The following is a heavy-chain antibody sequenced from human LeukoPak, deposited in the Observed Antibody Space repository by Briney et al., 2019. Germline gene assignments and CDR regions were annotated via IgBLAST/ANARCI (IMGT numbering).Heavy chain of an antibody. D-gene: IGHD6-19*01. Sequence: GGSLRLSCAASGFTFDDYTMHWVRQAPGQGLEWVSLISWDGGSTYYADSVEGRFTISRDNAKNSVYLQMNSPRAEDTAVYYCARLGTAVDGMKTYYYYYMDVWGKGTTVTVSS. CDR2: ISWDGGST. CDR3: ARLGTAVDGMKTYYYYYMDV. CDR1: GFTFDDYT. J-gene: IGHJ6*03. V-gene: IGHV3-43*01.